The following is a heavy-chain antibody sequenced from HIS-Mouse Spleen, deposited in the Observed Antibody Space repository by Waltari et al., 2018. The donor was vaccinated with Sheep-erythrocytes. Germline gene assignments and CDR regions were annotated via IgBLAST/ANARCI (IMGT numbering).Heavy chain of an antibody. V-gene: IGHV2-5*02. D-gene: IGHD3-3*01. J-gene: IGHJ5*02. CDR3: AHVSENYDFWSGYYGYNWFDP. Sequence: QITLKESGPTLVTPTQTLTLTCTFSGFSLSTSGVGVGWIRPPPGKALEWLALIYWDDDKRYSPSLKSRLTITKDTSKNQVVLTMTNMDPVDTATYYCAHVSENYDFWSGYYGYNWFDPWGQGTLVTVSS. CDR1: GFSLSTSGVG. CDR2: IYWDDDK.